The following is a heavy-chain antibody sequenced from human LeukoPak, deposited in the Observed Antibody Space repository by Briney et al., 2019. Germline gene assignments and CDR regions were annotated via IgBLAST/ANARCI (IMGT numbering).Heavy chain of an antibody. Sequence: PGGSLRLSCAASGFTFSSYSMNWVRQAPGKGLEWVSSISSSSSYIYYADSVKGRFTISRDNPKNSLYLQMNSLRAEDTAVYYCASWDYYDSSGYYADYWGQGTLVTVSS. CDR3: ASWDYYDSSGYYADY. J-gene: IGHJ4*02. CDR1: GFTFSSYS. CDR2: ISSSSSYI. D-gene: IGHD3-22*01. V-gene: IGHV3-21*01.